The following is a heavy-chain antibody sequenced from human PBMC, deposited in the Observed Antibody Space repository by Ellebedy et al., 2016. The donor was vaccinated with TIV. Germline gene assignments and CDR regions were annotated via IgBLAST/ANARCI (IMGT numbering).Heavy chain of an antibody. CDR3: ARETTQLLWFGSGFDY. Sequence: ASVKVSXXASGYTFISYGISWVRQAPGQGLEWMGWISAHNGNTNYAQKLQGRVTMTTDTSTSTAYMELRSLRSDDTAVYYCARETTQLLWFGSGFDYWGQGTLVTVSS. CDR2: ISAHNGNT. J-gene: IGHJ4*02. CDR1: GYTFISYG. D-gene: IGHD3-10*01. V-gene: IGHV1-18*01.